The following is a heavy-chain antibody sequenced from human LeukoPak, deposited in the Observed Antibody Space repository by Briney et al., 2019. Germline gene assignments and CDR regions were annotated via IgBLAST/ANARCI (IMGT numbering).Heavy chain of an antibody. CDR3: TGDVTATPVY. D-gene: IGHD2-15*01. CDR1: GFTFSSYW. Sequence: PGGSLRLSCAASGFTFSSYWMHWVRQGPGKGLVWVSRINSDGSSTAYADSVKGRFTISGDNAKNTLYLQMNSLRVEDTAVYYCTGDVTATPVYRGQGTLVTVSS. J-gene: IGHJ4*02. CDR2: INSDGSST. V-gene: IGHV3-74*01.